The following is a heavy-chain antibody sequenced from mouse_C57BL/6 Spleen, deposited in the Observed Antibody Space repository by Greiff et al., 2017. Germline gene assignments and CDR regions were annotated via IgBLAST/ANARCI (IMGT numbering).Heavy chain of an antibody. CDR1: GYTFTSYW. Sequence: QVQLQQPGAELVRPGSSVKLSCKASGYTFTSYWMDWVKQRPGQGLEWIGNIYPSDSETHYNQKFKDKATLTVDKSSSTAYMQLSSLTSEDSAVYYCARSHYDGYYEGYFDYWGQGTTLTVSS. CDR2: IYPSDSET. D-gene: IGHD2-3*01. V-gene: IGHV1-61*01. CDR3: ARSHYDGYYEGYFDY. J-gene: IGHJ2*01.